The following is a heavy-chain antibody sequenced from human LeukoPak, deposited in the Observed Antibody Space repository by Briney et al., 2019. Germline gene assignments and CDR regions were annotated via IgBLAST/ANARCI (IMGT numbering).Heavy chain of an antibody. CDR2: FIPMFGIP. D-gene: IGHD3-10*01. Sequence: GASVKVSCKAAGGSFSNYIINWVRQAPGQGLEWMGRFIPMFGIPHYAQKFQGRVTTTADKSTTTAYMELSSQRSEDTAIYYCARVGAHDGGYWGQGTLVTVSS. V-gene: IGHV1-69*02. J-gene: IGHJ4*02. CDR1: GGSFSNYI. CDR3: ARVGAHDGGY.